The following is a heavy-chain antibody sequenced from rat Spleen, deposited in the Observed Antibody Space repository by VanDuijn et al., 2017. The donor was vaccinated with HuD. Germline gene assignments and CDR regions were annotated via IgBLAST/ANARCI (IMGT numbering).Heavy chain of an antibody. J-gene: IGHJ3*01. D-gene: IGHD1-10*01. CDR2: ISYSDIT. V-gene: IGHV3-1*01. Sequence: EVQLQESGPGLVKPSQSLSLTCSVTGYSISTTYRWNWIRKFPGNKMEWIGHISYSDITDYNPSLKSRISITRDTSKKHFFLQLNSVTTEDTATYYGARQDNYVGFAYWGQGTLVTVSS. CDR1: GYSISTTY. CDR3: ARQDNYVGFAY.